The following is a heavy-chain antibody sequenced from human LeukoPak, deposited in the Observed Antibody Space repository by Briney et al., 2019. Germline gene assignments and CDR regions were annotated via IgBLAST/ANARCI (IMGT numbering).Heavy chain of an antibody. Sequence: TGGSLRLSCTASGFTFSNYSMSWVRQAPGAGLEWVSAISPAGDSTTDADSVKGRFTISRDNSKNTLYLQMNSLRAEDTAVYYCAKRPGGAIDEYWGQGTLVTVSS. CDR3: AKRPGGAIDEY. J-gene: IGHJ4*02. D-gene: IGHD3-10*01. V-gene: IGHV3-23*01. CDR1: GFTFSNYS. CDR2: ISPAGDST.